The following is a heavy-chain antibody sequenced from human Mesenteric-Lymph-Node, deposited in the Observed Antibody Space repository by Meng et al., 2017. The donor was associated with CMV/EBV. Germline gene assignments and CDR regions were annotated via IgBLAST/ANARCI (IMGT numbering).Heavy chain of an antibody. Sequence: SETLSLTCAVYGGSFSAYYWSWIRQPPGKGLEWIGYIYYTGSTNYNPSLKSRVTISADTSKDQFSLNLRSVTAADTAMYYCARLDVALDYWGQGTQVTVSS. CDR3: ARLDVALDY. V-gene: IGHV4-59*01. D-gene: IGHD5-12*01. CDR1: GGSFSAYY. J-gene: IGHJ4*02. CDR2: IYYTGST.